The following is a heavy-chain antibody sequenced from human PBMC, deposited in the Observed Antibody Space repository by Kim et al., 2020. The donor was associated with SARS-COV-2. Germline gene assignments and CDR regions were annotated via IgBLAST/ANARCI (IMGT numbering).Heavy chain of an antibody. J-gene: IGHJ4*02. D-gene: IGHD5-18*01. CDR3: ARGGTGNTYGYGDY. V-gene: IGHV3-74*01. Sequence: ADYGKGRFTISRDNAKNTLSLKMNSLTVEDTAVYYCARGGTGNTYGYGDYWGQGTLVTVSS.